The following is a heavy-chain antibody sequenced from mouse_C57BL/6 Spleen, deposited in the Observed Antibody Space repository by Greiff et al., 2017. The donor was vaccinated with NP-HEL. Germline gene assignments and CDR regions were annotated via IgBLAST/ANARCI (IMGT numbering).Heavy chain of an antibody. J-gene: IGHJ1*03. CDR3: ARLYDYEDFDV. CDR2: ISYDGSN. CDR1: GYSITSGYY. Sequence: DVHLVESGPGLVKPSQSLSLTCSVTGYSITSGYYWNWIRQFPGNKLEWMGYISYDGSNNYNPSLKNRISITRDTSKNQFFLKLNSVTTEVTATYYCARLYDYEDFDVWGTGTTVTVSS. D-gene: IGHD2-4*01. V-gene: IGHV3-6*01.